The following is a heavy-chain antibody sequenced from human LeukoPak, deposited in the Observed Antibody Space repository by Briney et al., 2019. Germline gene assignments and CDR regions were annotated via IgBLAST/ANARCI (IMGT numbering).Heavy chain of an antibody. V-gene: IGHV4-31*03. J-gene: IGHJ5*02. Sequence: SETLSLTCTVSGGSISSGGYYWSRIRQHPGKGLEWVGYIYYSGSTYYNPSLKSRVTISVDTSKNQFSLKLSSVTAADTAVYYCARGYCSGGSCYWNWFDPWGQGTLVTVSS. CDR3: ARGYCSGGSCYWNWFDP. D-gene: IGHD2-15*01. CDR1: GGSISSGGYY. CDR2: IYYSGST.